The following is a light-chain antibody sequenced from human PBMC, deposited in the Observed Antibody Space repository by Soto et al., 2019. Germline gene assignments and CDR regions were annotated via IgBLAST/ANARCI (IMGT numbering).Light chain of an antibody. CDR3: HQRSNWPPVT. J-gene: IGKJ4*01. Sequence: EIVLTEPPATLSFEQGERATLSCRASQSVGYHLAWYQQKPGQAPRLLIYDASNRATGIPARFSGSGSGTDFTLAISSLEPEDFAVYYCHQRSNWPPVTFGGGTKVDIK. V-gene: IGKV3-11*01. CDR2: DAS. CDR1: QSVGYH.